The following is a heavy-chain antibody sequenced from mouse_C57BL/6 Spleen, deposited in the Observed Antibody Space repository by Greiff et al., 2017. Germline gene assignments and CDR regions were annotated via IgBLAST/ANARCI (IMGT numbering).Heavy chain of an antibody. D-gene: IGHD1-1*01. CDR1: GYTFTSYW. CDR2: IDPSDSAT. Sequence: VQLQQPGAELVRPGSSVKLSCKASGYTFTSYWMHWVKQRPIKGLEWIGNIDPSDSATHYNQKFKDKATLTVAKSSSTAYMQLSSLTSEDSAVDCCARRGYGSRDTMDYWGQGTSVTVSS. V-gene: IGHV1-52*01. J-gene: IGHJ4*01. CDR3: ARRGYGSRDTMDY.